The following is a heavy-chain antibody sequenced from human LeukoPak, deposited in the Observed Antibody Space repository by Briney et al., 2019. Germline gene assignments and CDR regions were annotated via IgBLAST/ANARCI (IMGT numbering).Heavy chain of an antibody. CDR1: GFTFSRYS. V-gene: IGHV3-21*01. J-gene: IGHJ4*02. CDR3: ARDPPLGSCSTISCPHLDY. CDR2: ISSSSSFI. D-gene: IGHD2-2*01. Sequence: GGSLRLSCAASGFTFSRYSMNWVRQAPGKGLEWVSSISSSSSFIYYADSVKGRFTISRDNAKNLLYLQMNSLRAEDTAVYYCARDPPLGSCSTISCPHLDYWGQGTLVTVSS.